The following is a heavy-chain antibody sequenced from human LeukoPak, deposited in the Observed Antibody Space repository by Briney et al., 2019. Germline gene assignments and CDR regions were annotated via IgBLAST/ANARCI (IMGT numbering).Heavy chain of an antibody. V-gene: IGHV1-18*01. Sequence: ASVKVSCKASGYTFTNYGITWVRQAPGQGLEWMGWINTYNGNTNYAQRLQGRVTMTTDTSTSTAYMELRSLRSDDTAVYYCARDRRLVRGAAGGDYWGQGTLVTVSS. CDR1: GYTFTNYG. CDR3: ARDRRLVRGAAGGDY. D-gene: IGHD3-10*01. J-gene: IGHJ4*02. CDR2: INTYNGNT.